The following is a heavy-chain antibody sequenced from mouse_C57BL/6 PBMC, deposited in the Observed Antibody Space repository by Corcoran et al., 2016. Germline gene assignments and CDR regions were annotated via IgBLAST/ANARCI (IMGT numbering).Heavy chain of an antibody. J-gene: IGHJ2*01. CDR1: GYTFTDYY. CDR3: ARQKGIGTLDY. V-gene: IGHV1-26*01. Sequence: EVQLQQSGPEVVKPGASVKISCKASGYTFTDYYMNWVKQSHGKSLEWIGDINPNNGGTSYNQKFKGKATLTVDKSSSTAYMELRSLTSEDSAVYYCARQKGIGTLDYWGQGTTLTVSS. CDR2: INPNNGGT. D-gene: IGHD1-1*02.